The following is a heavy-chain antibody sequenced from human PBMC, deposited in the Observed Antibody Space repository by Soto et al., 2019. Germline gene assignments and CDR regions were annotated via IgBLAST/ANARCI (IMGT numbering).Heavy chain of an antibody. D-gene: IGHD3-3*01. CDR1: GFTFDDYA. J-gene: IGHJ6*03. CDR3: AKVGGAKDYYYYYMDV. CDR2: ISWNSGSI. Sequence: GGSLRLSCAASGFTFDDYAMHWVRQAPGKGLEWVSGISWNSGSIGYADSVKGRFTISRDNAKNSLYLQMNSLRAEDTALYYCAKVGGAKDYYYYYMDVWGKGTTVTVSS. V-gene: IGHV3-9*01.